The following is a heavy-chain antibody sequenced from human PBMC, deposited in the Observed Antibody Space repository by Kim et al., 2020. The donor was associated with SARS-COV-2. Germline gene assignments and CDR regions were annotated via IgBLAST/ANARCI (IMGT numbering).Heavy chain of an antibody. CDR1: GYTFTGYY. V-gene: IGHV1-2*02. CDR3: ARDLPYSSSSFDYVLDFDY. Sequence: ASVKVSCKASGYTFTGYYMHWVRQAPGQGLEWMGWINPNSGGTNYAQKFQGRVTMTRDTSISTAYMELSRLRSDDTAVYYCARDLPYSSSSFDYVLDFDYWGQGTLVTVSS. D-gene: IGHD6-6*01. CDR2: INPNSGGT. J-gene: IGHJ4*02.